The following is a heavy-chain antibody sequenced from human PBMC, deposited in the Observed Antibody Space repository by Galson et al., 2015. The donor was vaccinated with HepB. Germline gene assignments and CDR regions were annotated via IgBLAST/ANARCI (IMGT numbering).Heavy chain of an antibody. D-gene: IGHD6-19*01. CDR2: ISGSGGST. Sequence: SLRLSCAASGFTFSSYAMSWVRQAPGKGLEWVSAISGSGGSTYYADSVKGRFTISRDNSKNTLYLQMNSLRAEDTAVYYCAKDLAGGVAGTWGWFDPWGQGTLVTVSS. V-gene: IGHV3-23*01. J-gene: IGHJ5*02. CDR3: AKDLAGGVAGTWGWFDP. CDR1: GFTFSSYA.